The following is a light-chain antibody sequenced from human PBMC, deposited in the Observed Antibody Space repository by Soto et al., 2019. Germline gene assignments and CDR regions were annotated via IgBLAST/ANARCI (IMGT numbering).Light chain of an antibody. CDR3: QQYNSYSRT. J-gene: IGKJ1*01. V-gene: IGKV1-5*03. CDR1: QSISSW. Sequence: DIQMTQSPSTLSASVGDRVTITCRASQSISSWLAWYQQKPGKAPKLLIYKASSLESGVPSRFIGSGSGTEFTLTISSLQPDDFATYYCQQYNSYSRTFGQGTKVEMK. CDR2: KAS.